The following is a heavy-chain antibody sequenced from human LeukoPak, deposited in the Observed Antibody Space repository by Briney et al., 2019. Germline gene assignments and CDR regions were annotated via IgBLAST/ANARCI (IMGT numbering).Heavy chain of an antibody. CDR2: IYYSGST. D-gene: IGHD3-22*01. V-gene: IGHV4-30-4*01. CDR1: GGSISSGDYY. Sequence: SETLSLTCTVSGGSISSGDYYWSWIRQPPGKGLEWIGYIYYSGSTYYNPSLKSRVTMSVDTSKNQFSLKLSSVTAADTAVYYCARVGYYDSSGYYTSPFDYWGQGTLVTVSS. CDR3: ARVGYYDSSGYYTSPFDY. J-gene: IGHJ4*02.